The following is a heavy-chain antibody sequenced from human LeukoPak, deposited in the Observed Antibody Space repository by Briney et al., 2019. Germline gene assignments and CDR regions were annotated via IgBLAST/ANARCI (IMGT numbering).Heavy chain of an antibody. J-gene: IGHJ4*02. CDR3: AKELYGNPSGY. Sequence: GGSLRLSCAASGFTLRSSAMSWVRQAPGRGLEWVSAISGDGGTISYAASVRGRFTISRDNAKNTLFLQMSSLRAGDTALYYCAKELYGNPSGYWGQGTRVTVSS. D-gene: IGHD2-8*01. V-gene: IGHV3-23*01. CDR1: GFTLRSSA. CDR2: ISGDGGTI.